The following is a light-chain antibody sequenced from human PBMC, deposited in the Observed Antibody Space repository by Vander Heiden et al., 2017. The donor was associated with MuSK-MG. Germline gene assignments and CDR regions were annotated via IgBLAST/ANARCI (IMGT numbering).Light chain of an antibody. CDR3: QQGDTKPLT. J-gene: IGKJ4*01. Sequence: DIQMNPSRSSLSASVGDRVSIICRATQNIGNYLNWYQQKGGKAPQLLIYAATRLQSGVPSRFSGSGSGTAFTLSISRPQREDFATYYCQQGDTKPLTFGGGTKVEIK. CDR2: AAT. V-gene: IGKV1-39*01. CDR1: QNIGNY.